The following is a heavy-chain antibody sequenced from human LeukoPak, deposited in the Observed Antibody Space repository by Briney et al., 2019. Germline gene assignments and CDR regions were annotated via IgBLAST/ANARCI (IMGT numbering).Heavy chain of an antibody. V-gene: IGHV1-2*02. CDR1: GYTFTGYY. Sequence: ASVKVSCKASGYTFTGYYMHWVRQAPGQGLEWMGWINPNSGGTNYAQKFQGRVTMTRDTSISTAYMELSRLRPDDTAVYYCARVLGATREYYFDYWGQGTLVTVSS. D-gene: IGHD1-26*01. CDR3: ARVLGATREYYFDY. J-gene: IGHJ4*02. CDR2: INPNSGGT.